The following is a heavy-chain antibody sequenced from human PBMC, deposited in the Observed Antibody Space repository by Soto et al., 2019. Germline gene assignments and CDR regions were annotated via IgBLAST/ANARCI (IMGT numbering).Heavy chain of an antibody. CDR2: IVVGSGNT. V-gene: IGHV1-58*01. Sequence: SVKVSCKASGFTFTSSAVQWVRQARGQRLERIGWIVVGSGNTNYAQKFQERVTITRDMSTSTAYMELSSLRSEDTAVYYCAATFYSGSYVFDYWGQGTLVTVSS. CDR3: AATFYSGSYVFDY. CDR1: GFTFTSSA. J-gene: IGHJ4*02. D-gene: IGHD1-26*01.